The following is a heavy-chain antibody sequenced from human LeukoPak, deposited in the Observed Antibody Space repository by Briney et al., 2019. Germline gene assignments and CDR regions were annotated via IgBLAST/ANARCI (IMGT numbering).Heavy chain of an antibody. J-gene: IGHJ4*02. CDR1: GFTFTNYA. CDR2: SGSTT. V-gene: IGHV3-23*01. Sequence: GGSLRLSCAASGFTFTNYAMTWVRQAPGKGLEWVSSSGSTTDYSDSVKGRFTISRDNSKNTLYLQMNSLSAEDTAVYYCTRDSSYGDYSTAFDYWGQGALVTVSS. D-gene: IGHD4-17*01. CDR3: TRDSSYGDYSTAFDY.